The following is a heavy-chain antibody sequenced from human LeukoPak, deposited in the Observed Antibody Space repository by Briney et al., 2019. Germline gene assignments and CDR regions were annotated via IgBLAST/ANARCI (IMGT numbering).Heavy chain of an antibody. V-gene: IGHV3-11*04. CDR3: AKVSPINPSGYLDY. J-gene: IGHJ4*02. Sequence: GGSLRLSCATSGFTFSDYYMSWIRQAPGKGLEWVSYISSSGSAISYADSVKGRFTISRDNSKNTLYLQMNSLRAEDTAVYYCAKVSPINPSGYLDYWGQGTLVTVSS. CDR1: GFTFSDYY. D-gene: IGHD3-3*01. CDR2: ISSSGSAI.